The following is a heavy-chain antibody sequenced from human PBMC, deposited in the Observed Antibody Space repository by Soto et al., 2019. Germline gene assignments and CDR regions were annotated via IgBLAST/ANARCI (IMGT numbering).Heavy chain of an antibody. Sequence: SVKVSCKASGGTFSSYTISWVRQAPGQGLEWMGRIIPILGIANYAQKFQGRVTITADKSTSTAYMELSSLRSEDTAVYYCARRKKGYSYGYDAFDIWGQGTMVTVSS. CDR1: GGTFSSYT. CDR2: IIPILGIA. V-gene: IGHV1-69*02. J-gene: IGHJ3*02. CDR3: ARRKKGYSYGYDAFDI. D-gene: IGHD5-18*01.